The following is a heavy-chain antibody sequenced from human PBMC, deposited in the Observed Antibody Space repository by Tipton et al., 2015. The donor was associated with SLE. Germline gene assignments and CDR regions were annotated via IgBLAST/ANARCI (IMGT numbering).Heavy chain of an antibody. CDR3: ARFIAAAGILY. CDR1: GGSFNDYY. Sequence: TLSLTCAVYGGSFNDYYWSWICQPPGKGLEWIGEVTQSGATNYNPSLKSRVTISVDTSQTQFSLKLTSVTAADTAVYYCARFIAAAGILYWGQGTLVTVSS. D-gene: IGHD6-13*01. CDR2: VTQSGAT. J-gene: IGHJ4*02. V-gene: IGHV4-34*01.